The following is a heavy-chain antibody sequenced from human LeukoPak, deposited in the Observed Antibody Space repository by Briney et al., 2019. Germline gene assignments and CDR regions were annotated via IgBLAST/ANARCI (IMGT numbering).Heavy chain of an antibody. CDR3: TTFAETADDAFDI. D-gene: IGHD6-25*01. V-gene: IGHV3-15*07. J-gene: IGHJ3*02. Sequence: GGSLRLSCAASGFTFSNAWMNWVRRAPGKGLEWVGRIKSKTDGGTTDYAAPVKGRFTISRDDSKNTLYLQMNSLKTEDTAVYYCTTFAETADDAFDIWGQGTMVTVSS. CDR2: IKSKTDGGTT. CDR1: GFTFSNAW.